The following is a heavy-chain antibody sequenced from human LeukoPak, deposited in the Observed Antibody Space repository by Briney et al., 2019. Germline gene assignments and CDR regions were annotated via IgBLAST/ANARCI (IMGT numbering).Heavy chain of an antibody. V-gene: IGHV1-69*13. D-gene: IGHD2-21*02. Sequence: SVKVSCKASGDTFSSYAISWVRQAPGQGLEWMGGIIPIFGTANYAQKLQGRVTITADESTSTAYMELSSLRSEDTAVYYCARNPGGDCYYYYYYWGQGTLVTVSS. CDR3: ARNPGGDCYYYYYY. CDR2: IIPIFGTA. CDR1: GDTFSSYA. J-gene: IGHJ4*02.